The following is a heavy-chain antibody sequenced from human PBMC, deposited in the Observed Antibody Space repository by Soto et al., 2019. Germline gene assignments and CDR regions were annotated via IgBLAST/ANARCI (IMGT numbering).Heavy chain of an antibody. CDR1: GFTFSSYA. CDR2: ISGSGGST. Sequence: GGSLRLSXAASGFTFSSYAMNWVRQAPGKGLEWVSGISGSGGSTHYADSVKGRFTISRDNSKNTLYLQMNSLRAEDTAVYYCAKLQWELLEGGFPFDYWGQGTLVTVSS. CDR3: AKLQWELLEGGFPFDY. D-gene: IGHD1-26*01. V-gene: IGHV3-23*01. J-gene: IGHJ4*02.